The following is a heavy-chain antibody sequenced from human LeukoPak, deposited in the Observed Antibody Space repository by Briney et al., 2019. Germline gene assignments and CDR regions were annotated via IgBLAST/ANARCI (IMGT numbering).Heavy chain of an antibody. CDR3: ARDTLEYSNSPDALDI. D-gene: IGHD4-23*01. CDR1: GFTFSHHG. CDR2: VGPSGART. V-gene: IGHV3-23*01. Sequence: GGSLRLSCAASGFTFSHHGMNWVRQAPGKGLEWVSGVGPSGARTYYADSVKGRFTVSRDNAKNSLYMQMESLRDEDTAIYYCARDTLEYSNSPDALDIWGQGTMVTVSS. J-gene: IGHJ3*02.